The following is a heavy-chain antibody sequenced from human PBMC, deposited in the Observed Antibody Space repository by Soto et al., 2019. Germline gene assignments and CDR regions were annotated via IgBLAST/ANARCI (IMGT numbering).Heavy chain of an antibody. CDR2: ISSNIAYI. CDR1: GFAFRSFT. J-gene: IGHJ5*02. D-gene: IGHD6-13*01. CDR3: TRDASRDSSARGWFDP. Sequence: GALRLSCAASGFAFRSFTMNWVRRAPGKGLEWVSTISSNIAYIYYTDALRGRFTISRDKAKNSLHLQMNSLRAEDTAVYYCTRDASRDSSARGWFDPWGPGTLVTVSS. V-gene: IGHV3-21*01.